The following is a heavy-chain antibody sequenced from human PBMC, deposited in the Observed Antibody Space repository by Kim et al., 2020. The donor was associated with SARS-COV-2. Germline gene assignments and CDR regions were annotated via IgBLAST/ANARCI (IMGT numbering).Heavy chain of an antibody. CDR2: IIPIFGTA. J-gene: IGHJ6*02. V-gene: IGHV1-69*13. CDR1: GGTFSSYA. CDR3: ARGRVNGRRYDILTGYYLDTRDPFDYYYCGMDV. D-gene: IGHD3-9*01. Sequence: SVKVSCKASGGTFSSYAISWVRQAPGQGLEWMGGIIPIFGTANYAQKFQGRVTITADESTSTAYMELSSLRSQDTAVYYCARGRVNGRRYDILTGYYLDTRDPFDYYYCGMDVWGQGTPVTVSS.